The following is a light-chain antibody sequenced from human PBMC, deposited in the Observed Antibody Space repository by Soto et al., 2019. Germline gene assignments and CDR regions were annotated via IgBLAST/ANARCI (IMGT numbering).Light chain of an antibody. CDR3: QQYGSSRT. J-gene: IGKJ1*01. CDR2: GAS. V-gene: IGKV3-20*01. CDR1: QSFIGDY. Sequence: EIVLTQSPVTPSLSPGEGATLSCRASQSFIGDYLAWYQSKPGQAPRLLIHGASNRATGIPDRFSGSGSGTDFTLTIGRLEPEDFAVYYCQQYGSSRTFGQGTKVDNK.